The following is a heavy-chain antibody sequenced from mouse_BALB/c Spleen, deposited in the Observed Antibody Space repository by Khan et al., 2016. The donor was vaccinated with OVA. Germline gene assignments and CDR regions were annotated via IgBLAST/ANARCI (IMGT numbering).Heavy chain of an antibody. Sequence: QVQLKESGPGLVAPSQSLSITCTISGFSLTSYGVHWVRQPPGKGLEWLVVIWSDGHTTYNSALKSRLSISKDNSTSQVFLKMNSLQTDETAMYSCARPGYYCNYGPYFDVWGAGTTVTVSS. CDR3: ARPGYYCNYGPYFDV. D-gene: IGHD2-1*01. V-gene: IGHV2-6-1*01. CDR2: IWSDGHT. CDR1: GFSLTSYG. J-gene: IGHJ1*01.